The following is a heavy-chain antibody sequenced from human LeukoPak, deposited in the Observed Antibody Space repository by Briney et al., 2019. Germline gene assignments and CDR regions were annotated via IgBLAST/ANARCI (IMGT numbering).Heavy chain of an antibody. J-gene: IGHJ4*01. CDR2: IHYSGST. CDR3: ARDRGSGFDY. D-gene: IGHD6-19*01. V-gene: IGHV4-59*01. CDR1: GGSISSYY. Sequence: SGTLSLTCGVSGGSISSYYWSWIRQPPGKGLEWIGYIHYSGSTNYNPSLKSRVTISVDTSKKQFSLKVRSLTAADTAVYYCARDRGSGFDYWGQGTLVTVSS.